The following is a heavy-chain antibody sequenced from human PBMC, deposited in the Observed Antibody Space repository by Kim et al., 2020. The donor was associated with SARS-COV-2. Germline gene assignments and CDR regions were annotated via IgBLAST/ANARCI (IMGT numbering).Heavy chain of an antibody. V-gene: IGHV4-34*01. D-gene: IGHD5-12*01. Sequence: LKSRVTISVDTSKNQFSLKLSSVTAADTAVYYCARGLEMATIRRGNYFDYWGQGTLVTVSS. CDR3: ARGLEMATIRRGNYFDY. J-gene: IGHJ4*02.